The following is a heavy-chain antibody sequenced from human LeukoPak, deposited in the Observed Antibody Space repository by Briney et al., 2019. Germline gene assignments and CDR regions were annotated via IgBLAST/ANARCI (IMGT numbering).Heavy chain of an antibody. CDR3: ARAQAGTSCCHFDY. J-gene: IGHJ4*02. V-gene: IGHV1-2*02. D-gene: IGHD2-2*01. CDR2: ISPDSGGT. Sequence: ASVKVSFKASGYSFTAYYIHWVRQAPGQGLEWMGWISPDSGGTNYAQKFQGRVTITTETAINTVYMDLSSLRSDDTAVYFCARAQAGTSCCHFDYWGQGNLVTVSS. CDR1: GYSFTAYY.